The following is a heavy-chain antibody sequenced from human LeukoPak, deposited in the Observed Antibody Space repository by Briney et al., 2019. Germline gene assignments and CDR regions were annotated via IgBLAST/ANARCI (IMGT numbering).Heavy chain of an antibody. CDR3: AKDWVPQWELGPDYYYYGMDV. CDR2: ISGSGGST. CDR1: GFTFSSYA. J-gene: IGHJ6*02. Sequence: PGGSLRLSCAASGFTFSSYAMSWVRQAPGKGLEWVSAISGSGGSTYYADSVKGRFTISRDNSKNTLYLQMNSLRAEDTAVYYCAKDWVPQWELGPDYYYYGMDVWGQGTTVTVSS. V-gene: IGHV3-23*01. D-gene: IGHD1-26*01.